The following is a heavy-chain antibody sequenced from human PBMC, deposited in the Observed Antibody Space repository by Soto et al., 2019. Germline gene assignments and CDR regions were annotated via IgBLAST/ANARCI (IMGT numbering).Heavy chain of an antibody. CDR1: GLTFSSYW. J-gene: IGHJ4*02. CDR2: INSDGSST. V-gene: IGHV3-74*01. CDR3: ALSYTVPTDY. Sequence: EVQLVESGGGLVQPGGSLRLSCAASGLTFSSYWMHWVRQAPGKGLVWVSRINSDGSSTNYADSVKGRFTISRDNAKNTLYLKMTSRRAEATAVYYWALSYTVPTDYWGPGTLVTVSS. D-gene: IGHD4-17*01.